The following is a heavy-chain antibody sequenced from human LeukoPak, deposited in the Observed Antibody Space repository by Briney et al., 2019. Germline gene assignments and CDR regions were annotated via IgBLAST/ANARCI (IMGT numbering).Heavy chain of an antibody. D-gene: IGHD3-16*01. CDR3: ARVVTRLREGAYQYDLDV. CDR2: INAGNGDT. J-gene: IGHJ6*02. V-gene: IGHV1-3*01. Sequence: ASVKVSCKASGYTFTNYILHWVRQVPGQRLEWMGWINAGNGDTEYSQKFQGRVTSTRDTSANTVYMDLRSLRSEDTAVYYCARVVTRLREGAYQYDLDVWGQGTTVTVSS. CDR1: GYTFTNYI.